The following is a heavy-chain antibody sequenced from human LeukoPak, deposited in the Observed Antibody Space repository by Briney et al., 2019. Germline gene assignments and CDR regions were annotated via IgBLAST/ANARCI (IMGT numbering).Heavy chain of an antibody. CDR3: ARGLTIFDYWYFDL. D-gene: IGHD3-9*01. V-gene: IGHV4-59*12. Sequence: PSETLSLTCTVSGGSISSYYWSWIRQPPGKGLEWIGEIYHSGSTNYNPSLKSRVTISVDKSKNQFSLKLSSVSAADTAVYYCARGLTIFDYWYFDLWGRGTLVTVSS. CDR1: GGSISSYY. CDR2: IYHSGST. J-gene: IGHJ2*01.